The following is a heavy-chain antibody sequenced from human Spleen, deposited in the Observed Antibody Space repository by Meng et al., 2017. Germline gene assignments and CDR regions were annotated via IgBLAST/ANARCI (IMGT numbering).Heavy chain of an antibody. CDR1: GYSISSGYY. J-gene: IGHJ3*02. V-gene: IGHV4-38-2*02. D-gene: IGHD3-10*01. Sequence: SETLSLTCTVSGYSISSGYYWGWIRQPPGKGLEWIGNIYYSGSTYYNPSLKSRVTISLDTSKNQFSLKLSFVTAADTAGYYCARVHFDAFDIWGQVTMVTVSS. CDR2: IYYSGST. CDR3: ARVHFDAFDI.